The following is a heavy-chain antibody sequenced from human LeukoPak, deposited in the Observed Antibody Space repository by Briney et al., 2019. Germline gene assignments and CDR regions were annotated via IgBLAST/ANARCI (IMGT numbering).Heavy chain of an antibody. D-gene: IGHD3-9*01. CDR3: ARESYDILTVYPRGFDY. V-gene: IGHV1-18*01. CDR2: ISAYNGNT. CDR1: GYTFTSYG. Sequence: ASVKVSCKASGYTFTSYGISWVRQAPGQGLEWMGWISAYNGNTNYAQKLQGRVTMTTDTSTSTAYMELRSLRSDDTAVYYCARESYDILTVYPRGFDYWGQGTLVTVSS. J-gene: IGHJ4*02.